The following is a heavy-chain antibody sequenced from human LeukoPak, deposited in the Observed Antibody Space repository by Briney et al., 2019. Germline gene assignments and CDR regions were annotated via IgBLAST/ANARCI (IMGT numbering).Heavy chain of an antibody. CDR2: ISAYNGNT. CDR1: GYTFTSYG. D-gene: IGHD3-16*02. V-gene: IGHV1-18*01. Sequence: GASGKVSCKASGYTFTSYGISWVRQAPGQGLEWMGWISAYNGNTNYAQKLQGRVTMTTDTSTSTAYMELRSLRSDDTAVYYCARDPGDYVWGSYRYLIRGDYWGQGTLVTVSS. J-gene: IGHJ4*02. CDR3: ARDPGDYVWGSYRYLIRGDY.